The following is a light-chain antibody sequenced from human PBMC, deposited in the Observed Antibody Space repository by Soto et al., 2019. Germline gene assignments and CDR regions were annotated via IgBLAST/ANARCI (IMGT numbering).Light chain of an antibody. CDR3: AALDDSLSGVV. V-gene: IGLV1-47*01. CDR2: RNN. J-gene: IGLJ2*01. CDR1: SSNIGSNY. Sequence: QSVLTQPPSASGTPGQRVTISCSGSSSNIGSNYVYWYQQLPGTAPKLLIYRNNQRPSGVPDRFSGSKSVTSASLAISGLRSEDEADYYCAALDDSLSGVVFGGGTKVTVL.